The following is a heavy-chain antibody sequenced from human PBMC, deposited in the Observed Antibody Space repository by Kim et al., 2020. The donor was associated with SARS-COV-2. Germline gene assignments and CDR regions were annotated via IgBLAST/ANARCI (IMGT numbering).Heavy chain of an antibody. V-gene: IGHV3-53*01. Sequence: GGSTDYADSVKGRFTISRDNAENTLYLQMNSLRAEDTAVYYCARGGGMAVWGQGTTVTVSS. CDR2: GGST. J-gene: IGHJ6*02. CDR3: ARGGGMAV.